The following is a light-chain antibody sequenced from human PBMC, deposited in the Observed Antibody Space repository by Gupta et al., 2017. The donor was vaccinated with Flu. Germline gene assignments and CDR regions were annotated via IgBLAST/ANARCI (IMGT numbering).Light chain of an antibody. Sequence: SCRASQSVSSSYLAWYQQKPCQAPRLLIYGASSRATGIPDRFSGSGSGTDFTLTISRREPEDFAVYYCQQEGSSHPCSTFGHGTNVDIK. V-gene: IGKV3-20*01. CDR1: QSVSSSY. CDR3: QQEGSSHPCST. CDR2: GAS. J-gene: IGKJ3*01.